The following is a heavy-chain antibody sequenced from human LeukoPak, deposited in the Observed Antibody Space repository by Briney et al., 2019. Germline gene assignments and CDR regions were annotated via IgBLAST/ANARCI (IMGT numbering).Heavy chain of an antibody. CDR1: GFTFSSYA. CDR2: ISSDGSIK. CDR3: TYDSRGYSFDY. D-gene: IGHD3-22*01. V-gene: IGHV3-30-3*01. Sequence: GALRLSCAASGFTFSSYAIHWVRQAPGEGLEWLAVISSDGSIKYYGDSVRGRFTISRDNSKNTLYLQINTLRTEDTAVYYCTYDSRGYSFDYWGQGTLVIVSS. J-gene: IGHJ4*02.